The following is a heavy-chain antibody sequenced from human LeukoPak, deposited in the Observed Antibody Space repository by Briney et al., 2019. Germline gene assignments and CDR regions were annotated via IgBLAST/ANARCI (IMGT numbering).Heavy chain of an antibody. D-gene: IGHD1-1*01. V-gene: IGHV3-30*18. CDR3: AKDRENDRYGPYYFDY. Sequence: PGGSLRLSCAASGFTFSNYGMHWVRQAPGKGLEWVAVISYDGSNKYYADSVKGRFTISRDNSKKTLYLQMNSLRAEDTAVYYCAKDRENDRYGPYYFDYWGQGTLVTVSS. J-gene: IGHJ4*02. CDR1: GFTFSNYG. CDR2: ISYDGSNK.